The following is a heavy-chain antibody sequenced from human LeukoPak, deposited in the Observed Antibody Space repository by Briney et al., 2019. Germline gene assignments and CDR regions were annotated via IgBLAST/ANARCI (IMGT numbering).Heavy chain of an antibody. D-gene: IGHD1-26*01. J-gene: IGHJ4*02. Sequence: GASVKVSCKASGCTFRSYGISWVRQAPGQGLEWMGWISAYNGDTNYAQSLQGRVTMTTETSTNRAYMELRSLRSDDTGVYFCGGDEGQWESWRYFEYWGQGNLVTVSS. CDR1: GCTFRSYG. CDR2: ISAYNGDT. V-gene: IGHV1-18*01. CDR3: GGDEGQWESWRYFEY.